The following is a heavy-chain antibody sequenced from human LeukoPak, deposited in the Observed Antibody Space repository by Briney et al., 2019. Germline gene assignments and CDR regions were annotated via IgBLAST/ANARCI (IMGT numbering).Heavy chain of an antibody. D-gene: IGHD1-26*01. V-gene: IGHV3-49*03. J-gene: IGHJ4*02. Sequence: GGSLRLSCTASGFTFGDYSMSWFRQAPGKGREWVGFISSKAYGGTTEYAASVKGRSTISREDSKSIAYLQMNSLTTEDTAVYYCTNSGSYYGGGYFDYWGQGTLVTVSS. CDR2: ISSKAYGGTT. CDR3: TNSGSYYGGGYFDY. CDR1: GFTFGDYS.